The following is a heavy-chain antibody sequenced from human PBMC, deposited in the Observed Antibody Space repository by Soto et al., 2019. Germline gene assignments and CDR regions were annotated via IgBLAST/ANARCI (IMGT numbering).Heavy chain of an antibody. D-gene: IGHD3-22*01. CDR3: ARGYSSGHPSVY. J-gene: IGHJ4*02. CDR1: GYTFTSYD. V-gene: IGHV1-8*01. Sequence: ASVKVSCKASGYTFTSYDINWVRQATGQGLEWMGWMNPNSGNTGYAQKFQGRVTMTRNNSISTAYMELSSLRSEDTAVYYCARGYSSGHPSVYWGQGSLVTVSS. CDR2: MNPNSGNT.